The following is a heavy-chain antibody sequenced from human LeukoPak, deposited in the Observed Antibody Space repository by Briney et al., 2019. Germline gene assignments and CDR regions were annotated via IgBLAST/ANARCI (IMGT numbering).Heavy chain of an antibody. D-gene: IGHD3-22*01. J-gene: IGHJ3*01. CDR2: YDPGEGER. Sequence: GASVKVSCKVSGYTITELSMHWVRQAPGKGLEWMGSYDPGEGERINAQKFQARVTMTEDTSTDTAYMELSSLRSEDTAVYYCATQYDYDRSAYYLRAFDLWGQGTKVTVSS. CDR1: GYTITELS. CDR3: ATQYDYDRSAYYLRAFDL. V-gene: IGHV1-24*01.